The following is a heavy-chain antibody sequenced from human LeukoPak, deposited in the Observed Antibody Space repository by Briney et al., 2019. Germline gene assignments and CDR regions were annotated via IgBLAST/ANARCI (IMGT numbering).Heavy chain of an antibody. CDR2: ISAYNGNT. J-gene: IGHJ4*02. CDR3: ARDGGGYSGYDSFDY. V-gene: IGHV1-18*01. CDR1: GYTFTSYG. D-gene: IGHD5-12*01. Sequence: ASVKVSCKASGYTFTSYGISWVRQAPGQGLEWMGWISAYNGNTNYAQKLQGRVTMTTDTSASTAYMELRSLRSDDTAVYYCARDGGGYSGYDSFDYWGQGTLVTVSS.